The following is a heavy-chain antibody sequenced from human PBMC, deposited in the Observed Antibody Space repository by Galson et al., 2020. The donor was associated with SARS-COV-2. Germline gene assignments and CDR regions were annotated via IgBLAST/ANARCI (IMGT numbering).Heavy chain of an antibody. CDR3: ARDRQLKNCSGGSCYSLTYYYYYYMDV. D-gene: IGHD2-15*01. Sequence: SETLSLTCAVYGGSFSGYYWSWIRQPPGKGLEWIGEINRSGSTNYNPSLKSRVTISVDTSKNQFSLKLSSVTAADTAVYYCARDRQLKNCSGGSCYSLTYYYYYYMDVWGKGTTVTVSS. V-gene: IGHV4-34*01. CDR1: GGSFSGYY. CDR2: INRSGST. J-gene: IGHJ6*03.